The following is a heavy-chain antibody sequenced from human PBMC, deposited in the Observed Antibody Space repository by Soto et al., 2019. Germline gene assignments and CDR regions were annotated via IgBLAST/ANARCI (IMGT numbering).Heavy chain of an antibody. V-gene: IGHV4-4*02. Sequence: QVQLQESGPGLVKPSGTLSLTCAVSGGSISSSNWWSWVRQPPGKGLEWIGEIYHSGSTNYNPSLESRVTRSVDKSTSQLSLKPSSLTAADTAVYYCARVEETTWYSYGMDVWGQGTTVTVSS. CDR1: GGSISSSNW. CDR3: ARVEETTWYSYGMDV. J-gene: IGHJ6*02. CDR2: IYHSGST. D-gene: IGHD4-4*01.